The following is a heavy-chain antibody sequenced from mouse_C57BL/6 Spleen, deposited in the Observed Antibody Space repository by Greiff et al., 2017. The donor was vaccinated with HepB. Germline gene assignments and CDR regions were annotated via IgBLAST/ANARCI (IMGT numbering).Heavy chain of an antibody. CDR2: IYWDDDK. V-gene: IGHV8-12*01. CDR1: GFSLSASGMG. CDR3: ARSTTVVAHFDY. J-gene: IGHJ2*01. D-gene: IGHD1-1*01. Sequence: QVTLKVSGPGILQSSPTLSLSCSFSGFSLSASGMGVSWIRQPSGKGLEWLAHIYWDDDKRYNPSLKSRLTISKDTSRNQVFLKITSVDTADTATCYCARSTTVVAHFDYWGKGTTLTVSS.